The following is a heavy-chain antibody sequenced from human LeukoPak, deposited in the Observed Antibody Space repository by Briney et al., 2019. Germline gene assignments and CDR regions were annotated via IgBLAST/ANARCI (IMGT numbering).Heavy chain of an antibody. CDR3: ARAMLRKEDYMDV. V-gene: IGHV3-72*01. Sequence: GGSLRLSSAASGFTFSDHYMDWVRQAPGKGLEWVGRVRNKANSYTTEYAASVKGRFTVSRDDSENSLYLQINSLKTEDTAVYYCARAMLRKEDYMDVWGKGTTVTVSS. CDR1: GFTFSDHY. D-gene: IGHD2-8*01. CDR2: VRNKANSYTT. J-gene: IGHJ6*03.